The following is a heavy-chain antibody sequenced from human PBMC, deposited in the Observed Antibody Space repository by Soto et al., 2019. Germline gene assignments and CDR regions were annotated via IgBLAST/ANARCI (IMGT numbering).Heavy chain of an antibody. CDR3: ARQTNSSPARGPNWFDP. CDR2: TYHSGTT. J-gene: IGHJ5*02. Sequence: QVQLRESGPGLVRPSGTLSLTCAVYGDSINTSHWWSWVRQTPGKGLEWMGETYHSGTTNYNPSLKSRVSISMDKSKNLFSLKLNSVTAADTALYFCARQTNSSPARGPNWFDPWGQGALVTVSS. V-gene: IGHV4-4*02. CDR1: GDSINTSHW. D-gene: IGHD6-19*01.